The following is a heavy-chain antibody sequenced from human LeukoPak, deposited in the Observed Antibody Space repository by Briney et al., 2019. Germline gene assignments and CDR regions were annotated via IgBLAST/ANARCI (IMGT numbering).Heavy chain of an antibody. V-gene: IGHV3-21*04. J-gene: IGHJ4*02. CDR3: TKDTLRSGYPSQFDY. Sequence: GGSLRLSCAASGFTFSSYSMNWVRQAPGKGLEWVSSISSSSSYIYYADSVKGRFTISRDNAKNTLYLHMNNLRAEDTAIYYCTKDTLRSGYPSQFDYWGQGILVTVSS. CDR1: GFTFSSYS. CDR2: ISSSSSYI. D-gene: IGHD5-18*01.